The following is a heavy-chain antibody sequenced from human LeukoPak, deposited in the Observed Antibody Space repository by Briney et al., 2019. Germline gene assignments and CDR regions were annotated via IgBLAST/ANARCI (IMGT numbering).Heavy chain of an antibody. D-gene: IGHD1-26*01. Sequence: PGGSLRLSCAASGFTFSVYWMHWVRQAPGKGLVWVPRINSDGSDITYADSVKGRFTISRDNAKNTLYLQMNSLRGEDTAVFYCARGGDDGRFDYWGQGTLVTVSS. V-gene: IGHV3-74*01. CDR2: INSDGSDI. CDR1: GFTFSVYW. CDR3: ARGGDDGRFDY. J-gene: IGHJ4*02.